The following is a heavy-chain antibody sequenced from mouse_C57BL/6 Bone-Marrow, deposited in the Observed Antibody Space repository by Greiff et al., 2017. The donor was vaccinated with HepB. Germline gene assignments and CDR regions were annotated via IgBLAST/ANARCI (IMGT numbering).Heavy chain of an antibody. CDR3: TTMSGSYFDY. Sequence: VQLQQSGAELVRPGASVKLSCTASGFNIKDDYMHWVKQRPDQGLEWIGWIDPENGDTEYASKFQGKATITANTSSNTAYLQLSSLTSEDTAVYYCTTMSGSYFDYWGQGTTLTVSS. CDR2: IDPENGDT. D-gene: IGHD1-3*01. V-gene: IGHV14-4*01. J-gene: IGHJ2*01. CDR1: GFNIKDDY.